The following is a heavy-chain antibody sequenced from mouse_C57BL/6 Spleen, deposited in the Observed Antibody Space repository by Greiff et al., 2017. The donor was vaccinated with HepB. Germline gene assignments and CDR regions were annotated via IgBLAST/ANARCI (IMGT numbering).Heavy chain of an antibody. CDR3: TRGGSSYWYFDV. CDR1: GYTFTDYE. Sequence: VQLQQSGAELVRPGASVTLSCKASGYTFTDYEMHWVKQTPVHGLEWIGAIDPETGGTAYNQKFKGKAILTADKSSSTAYMKLRSLTSEDSAVYYCTRGGSSYWYFDVWGTGTTVTVSS. CDR2: IDPETGGT. J-gene: IGHJ1*03. V-gene: IGHV1-15*01. D-gene: IGHD1-1*01.